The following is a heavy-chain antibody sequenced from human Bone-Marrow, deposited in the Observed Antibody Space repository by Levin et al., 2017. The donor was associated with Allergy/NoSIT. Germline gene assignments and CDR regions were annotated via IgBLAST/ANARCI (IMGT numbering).Heavy chain of an antibody. Sequence: GGSLRLSCAASGFIFRSYAMHWVRQAPGKGLEWVAYISYDGSQTSYADSVRGRFTVSRDNSKNSMYLHMDTLRPEDTAVYYCARQSLERLLSAIAFWGQGALVTVSS. CDR1: GFIFRSYA. V-gene: IGHV3-30*01. D-gene: IGHD3-3*01. CDR3: ARQSLERLLSAIAF. J-gene: IGHJ1*01. CDR2: ISYDGSQT.